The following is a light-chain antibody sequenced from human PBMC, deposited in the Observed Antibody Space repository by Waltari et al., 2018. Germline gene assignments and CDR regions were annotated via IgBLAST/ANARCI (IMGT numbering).Light chain of an antibody. Sequence: QSALTQPASVSGSPGQSVTISCTGTSNDIGGSNYVSWYQQRPGKAPKLIIYDVNNRPSGVSGRFSGSKSGNTASLTISGRQAEDETDYYCSSFTRTVLFGGGTKLTVL. CDR1: SNDIGGSNY. CDR2: DVN. V-gene: IGLV2-14*01. CDR3: SSFTRTVL. J-gene: IGLJ2*01.